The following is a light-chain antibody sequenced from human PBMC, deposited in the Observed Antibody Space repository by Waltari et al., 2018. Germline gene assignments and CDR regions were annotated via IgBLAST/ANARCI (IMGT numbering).Light chain of an antibody. J-gene: IGLJ2*01. V-gene: IGLV2-14*01. CDR3: SSFSTSSTLLL. Sequence: QSALTQPASVSGSPGQSIPLSCTGTSSDVGFYNYVSWYQHYPAKAPKLIIYEVSDRPSGVSNRFSGSKSGNTASLTISGLQAEDEGDYYCSSFSTSSTLLLFGGGTKLTVL. CDR1: SSDVGFYNY. CDR2: EVS.